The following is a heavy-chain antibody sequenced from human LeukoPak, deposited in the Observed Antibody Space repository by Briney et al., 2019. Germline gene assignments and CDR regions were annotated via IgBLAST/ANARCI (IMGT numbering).Heavy chain of an antibody. D-gene: IGHD5-18*01. V-gene: IGHV4-34*01. J-gene: IGHJ3*02. CDR3: ARYRYSYGLRYAFDI. Sequence: SETLSLTCAVYGGSFSGYYWSWIRQPPGKGLEWIGEINHSGSTNYNPSLKSRVTISVDTSKNQFSLKLSSVTAADTAVYYCARYRYSYGLRYAFDIWGQGTMVTVSS. CDR1: GGSFSGYY. CDR2: INHSGST.